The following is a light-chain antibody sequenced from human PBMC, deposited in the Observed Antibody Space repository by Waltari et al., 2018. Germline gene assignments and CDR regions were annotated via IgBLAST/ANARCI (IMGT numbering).Light chain of an antibody. CDR1: ENIGSY. CDR2: ATS. V-gene: IGKV1-39*01. CDR3: QHTFETPYS. J-gene: IGKJ2*01. Sequence: DIQMTQSPSSLSASIGDRVTITCRASENIGSYLNWYQQRTGEAPKLLIYATSTLQTEVPSRFSGSGSRTDFTLNISSLQPEDFATYYCQHTFETPYSFGQGTKLESK.